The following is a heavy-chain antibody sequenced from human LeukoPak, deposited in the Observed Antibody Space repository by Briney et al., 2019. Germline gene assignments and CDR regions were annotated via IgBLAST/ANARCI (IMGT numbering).Heavy chain of an antibody. CDR3: AISTIWVGYFDY. V-gene: IGHV3-30*03. Sequence: GGSLRLSCAASGFTFSNYDMHWVRQAPGKGLEWVAVISYDGSNKYYADSVKGRFTISRDNSKNTLYLQMNSLRAEDTAVYYCAISTIWVGYFDYWGQGALVTVSS. D-gene: IGHD2/OR15-2a*01. CDR1: GFTFSNYD. CDR2: ISYDGSNK. J-gene: IGHJ4*02.